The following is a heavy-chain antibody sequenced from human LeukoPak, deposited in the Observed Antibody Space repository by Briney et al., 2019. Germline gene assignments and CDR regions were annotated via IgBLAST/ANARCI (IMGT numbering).Heavy chain of an antibody. D-gene: IGHD1-26*01. CDR1: GYSISSGYY. J-gene: IGHJ4*02. V-gene: IGHV4-38-2*01. CDR3: ARVGAGVFDY. Sequence: PSETLSLTCAVSGYSISSGYYWGWIRPPPGKGLEWIGSIYHSGSTYYNPSLKSRVTISVDTSKNQFSLKLSSVTAADTAVYYCARVGAGVFDYWGQGTLVTVSS. CDR2: IYHSGST.